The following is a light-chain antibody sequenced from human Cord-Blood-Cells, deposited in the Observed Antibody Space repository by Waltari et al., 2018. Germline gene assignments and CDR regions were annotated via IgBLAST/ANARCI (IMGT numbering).Light chain of an antibody. J-gene: IGLJ2*01. CDR1: SSDVGGYNY. Sequence: QSALTQPASVSGSPGQPITLSCTGTSSDVGGYNYVPWYQQHPGKAPKPMIYDVSNRPSGVSNRFSGSKSGNTASLTISGLQAEDEADYYCSSYTSSSTVVFGGGTKLTVL. CDR3: SSYTSSSTVV. CDR2: DVS. V-gene: IGLV2-14*01.